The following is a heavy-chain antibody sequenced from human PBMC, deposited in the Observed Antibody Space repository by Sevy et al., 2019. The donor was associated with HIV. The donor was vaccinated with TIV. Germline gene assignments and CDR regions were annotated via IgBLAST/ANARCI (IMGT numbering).Heavy chain of an antibody. Sequence: GESLKISCEGSGYSFTSHWIGWVRHMPGKGLEWMGIIYPDDSETRYSPSFQGQVTFSAVKSISTAYLQWSSLKASDTAMYYCATSRSGYFDSSGYYIYWGQGTMVTVSS. V-gene: IGHV5-51*01. CDR2: IYPDDSET. D-gene: IGHD3-22*01. J-gene: IGHJ4*02. CDR1: GYSFTSHW. CDR3: ATSRSGYFDSSGYYIY.